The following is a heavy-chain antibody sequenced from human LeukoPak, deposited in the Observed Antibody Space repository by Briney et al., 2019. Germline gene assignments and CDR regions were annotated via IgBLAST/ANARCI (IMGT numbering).Heavy chain of an antibody. D-gene: IGHD2-21*02. CDR1: GYTLTELS. V-gene: IGHV1-24*01. CDR2: FDPEDGET. CDR3: ATAPGPLYCGGDCYSPDDAFDI. J-gene: IGHJ3*02. Sequence: SVKVSCKVSGYTLTELSMHWVRQAPGKGLEWMGGFDPEDGETIYAQKFQGRVTMTEDTSTDTAYMELSSLRSEDTAVYYCATAPGPLYCGGDCYSPDDAFDIWGQGTMVTVSS.